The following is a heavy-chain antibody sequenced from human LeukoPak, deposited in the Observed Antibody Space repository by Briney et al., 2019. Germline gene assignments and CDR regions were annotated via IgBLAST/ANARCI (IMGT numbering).Heavy chain of an antibody. V-gene: IGHV3-21*01. CDR1: GFTFSSYS. CDR2: ISSSSSYI. J-gene: IGHJ3*02. Sequence: GGSLRLSCAASGFTFSSYSMNWVRQAPGKGLEWVSSISSSSSYIYYADSVKGRFTISRDNAKNSLYLQMNSLRAEDTAVYYCATIPAGGAYDIWGQGTMVTVSS. CDR3: ATIPAGGAYDI. D-gene: IGHD3-16*01.